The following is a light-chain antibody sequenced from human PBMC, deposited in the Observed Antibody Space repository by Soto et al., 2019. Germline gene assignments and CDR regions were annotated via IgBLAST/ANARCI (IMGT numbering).Light chain of an antibody. J-gene: IGKJ1*01. Sequence: DIQMTQSPSSLSASVGDRVTITCRASQSISSYLNWYQQKAEKAPKLLIYAASSLQSGVPSRFSGSGSGTDFTLTISSLQPEDFATYYCQQSYSTPRTFGQGTKVEIK. CDR1: QSISSY. CDR3: QQSYSTPRT. CDR2: AAS. V-gene: IGKV1-39*01.